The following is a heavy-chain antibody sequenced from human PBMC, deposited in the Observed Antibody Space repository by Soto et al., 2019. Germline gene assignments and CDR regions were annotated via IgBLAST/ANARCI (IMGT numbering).Heavy chain of an antibody. D-gene: IGHD6-19*01. Sequence: GGSLRLCCAASEFTFCSYWMSWVRQDPGKGLEWVANIKQDGSEKYYVDSVKGRFTISRDNAKNSLYLQMNSLRAEDTAVYYCARDSSSGWLARWYFDYWGQGTLVTVSS. CDR3: ARDSSSGWLARWYFDY. J-gene: IGHJ4*02. CDR1: EFTFCSYW. CDR2: IKQDGSEK. V-gene: IGHV3-7*01.